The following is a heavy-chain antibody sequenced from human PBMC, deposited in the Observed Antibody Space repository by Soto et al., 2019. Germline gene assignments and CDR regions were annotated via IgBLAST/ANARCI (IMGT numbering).Heavy chain of an antibody. Sequence: GGSLRLSCAASGFIFSDYYMTWIRQAPGKGLEWLSCSSNRDRSTYYADSVEDRFVVSKDNAKNLVYLQMNSLRAEDTAVYFCARAWKIEKFGVISMSKGLDVWGQGTTVTVSS. D-gene: IGHD3-3*01. CDR1: GFIFSDYY. J-gene: IGHJ6*02. CDR2: SSNRDRST. CDR3: ARAWKIEKFGVISMSKGLDV. V-gene: IGHV3-11*01.